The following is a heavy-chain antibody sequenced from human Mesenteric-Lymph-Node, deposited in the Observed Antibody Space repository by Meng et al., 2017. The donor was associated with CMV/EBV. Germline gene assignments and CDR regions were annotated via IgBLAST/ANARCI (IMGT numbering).Heavy chain of an antibody. J-gene: IGHJ6*02. CDR1: GGSFSGYY. CDR3: ARDLEMATIHKYYYGMDV. Sequence: SETLSLTCAVYGGSFSGYYWSWIRQPPGKGLEWIGEINHSGSTNYNPSLKSRVTISVDTSKNQFSLSLSSVTAADTALYYCARDLEMATIHKYYYGMDVWGQGTTVTVSS. D-gene: IGHD5-24*01. V-gene: IGHV4-34*01. CDR2: INHSGST.